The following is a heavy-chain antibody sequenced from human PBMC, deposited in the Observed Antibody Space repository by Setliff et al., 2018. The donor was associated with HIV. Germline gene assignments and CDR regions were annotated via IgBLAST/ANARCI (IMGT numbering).Heavy chain of an antibody. J-gene: IGHJ5*02. CDR1: GYRFSDNW. Sequence: GESLKISCKGSGYRFSDNWIGWVRQMPGKGLEWMGIIYPDDSATRYSPSFQGQVTISADKSINTAYLHWRRLRASDTAMYYCARHRLVAMMGGWFDPWGQGILVTVSS. D-gene: IGHD5-12*01. V-gene: IGHV5-51*01. CDR3: ARHRLVAMMGGWFDP. CDR2: IYPDDSAT.